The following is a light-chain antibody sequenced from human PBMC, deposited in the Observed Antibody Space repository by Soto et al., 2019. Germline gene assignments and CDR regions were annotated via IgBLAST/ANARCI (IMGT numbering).Light chain of an antibody. V-gene: IGKV3-20*01. CDR3: QQYGSTPLT. J-gene: IGKJ4*01. CDR2: GAS. CDR1: QSVSRNY. Sequence: EIGLTQSPGTLSLSPGGRATLSCRASQSVSRNYVAWYQQKPGQAPRLLIYGASSRASGIPDRFSGSGSGADFTLSITRLEPEDFALYYCQQYGSTPLTFGGGTKLEIK.